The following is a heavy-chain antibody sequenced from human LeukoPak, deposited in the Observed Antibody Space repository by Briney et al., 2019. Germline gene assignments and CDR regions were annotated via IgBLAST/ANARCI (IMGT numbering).Heavy chain of an antibody. CDR3: ARRTYCGGDCYDAFDI. Sequence: SETLSLTCSVSGVSISSGGYYWSWIRQPPGKGLEWIGYIYYSGSTYYNPSLKSRVTISVDTSKNQFSLKLSSVTAADTAVYYCARRTYCGGDCYDAFDIWGQGTMVTVSS. CDR2: IYYSGST. D-gene: IGHD2-21*02. J-gene: IGHJ3*02. CDR1: GVSISSGGYY. V-gene: IGHV4-31*03.